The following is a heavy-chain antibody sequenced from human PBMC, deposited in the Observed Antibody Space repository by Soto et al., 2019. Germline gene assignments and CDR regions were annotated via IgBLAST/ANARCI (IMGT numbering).Heavy chain of an antibody. V-gene: IGHV6-1*01. CDR2: TYYRSKWYN. J-gene: IGHJ3*02. Sequence: PSQTLSLTCAISGDSFSSNSAASNWIRQSPSRGLEWLGRTYYRSKWYNDYAVSVKSRITINPDTSKNQFSLQLNSVTPEDTAVYYCARDHLYCSSTSCYFNDAFDIWGQGTMVTVSS. CDR3: ARDHLYCSSTSCYFNDAFDI. CDR1: GDSFSSNSAA. D-gene: IGHD2-2*01.